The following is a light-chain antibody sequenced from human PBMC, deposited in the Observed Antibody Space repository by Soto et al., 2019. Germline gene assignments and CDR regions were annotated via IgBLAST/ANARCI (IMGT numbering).Light chain of an antibody. CDR2: DVS. CDR3: SSFTSSSTLV. CDR1: SSDVGGYNY. V-gene: IGLV2-14*01. J-gene: IGLJ2*01. Sequence: QSALTQPASVSGSPGQSITISCTGTSSDVGGYNYVSWYQQHPGKAPKLMIYDVSNRPSGVSNRFSGSKSGNTASLTISGLQAEDEAVYHCSSFTSSSTLVFGGGTQLTVL.